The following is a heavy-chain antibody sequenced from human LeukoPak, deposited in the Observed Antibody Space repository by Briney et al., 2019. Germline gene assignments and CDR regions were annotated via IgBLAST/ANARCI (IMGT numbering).Heavy chain of an antibody. Sequence: PGGSLRLSCAASGFTFSSYSMNWVRQAPGKGLEWVSSISSSSSYIYYADSVKGRFTISRDNAKNSLYLQMNSLRAEDTALYYCAKDVWSDSMYYFDYWGQGTLVTVSS. D-gene: IGHD2-8*01. CDR3: AKDVWSDSMYYFDY. V-gene: IGHV3-21*04. CDR1: GFTFSSYS. J-gene: IGHJ4*02. CDR2: ISSSSSYI.